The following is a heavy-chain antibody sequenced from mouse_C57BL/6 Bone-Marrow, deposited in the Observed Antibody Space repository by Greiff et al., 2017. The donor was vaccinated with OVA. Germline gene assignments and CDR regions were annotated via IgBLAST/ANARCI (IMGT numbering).Heavy chain of an antibody. J-gene: IGHJ4*01. D-gene: IGHD1-1*01. Sequence: EVQLQQSGAELVKPGASVKLSCTASGFNIKDTYMHWVKQRPEQGLEWIGRIDPANGNTKYDPKFQGKATITADTSSNTAYLQLSSLTSEDTAVYYCARNYGSSYAMDDWGQGTSVTVSS. V-gene: IGHV14-3*02. CDR1: GFNIKDTY. CDR3: ARNYGSSYAMDD. CDR2: IDPANGNT.